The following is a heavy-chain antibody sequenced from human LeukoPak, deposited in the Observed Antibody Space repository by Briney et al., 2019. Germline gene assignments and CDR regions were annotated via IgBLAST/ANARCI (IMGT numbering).Heavy chain of an antibody. Sequence: GGSLRLSCAASGFTFSSYSMNWVRQAPGKGLEWVSSISSSSSYIYYADSVKGRFTISRDNAKNSLYLQMNSLRAEDTAVYYCARSSKGRVVPAAQRGANAFDIWGQGTMVTVSS. V-gene: IGHV3-21*01. CDR3: ARSSKGRVVPAAQRGANAFDI. CDR1: GFTFSSYS. J-gene: IGHJ3*02. D-gene: IGHD2-2*01. CDR2: ISSSSSYI.